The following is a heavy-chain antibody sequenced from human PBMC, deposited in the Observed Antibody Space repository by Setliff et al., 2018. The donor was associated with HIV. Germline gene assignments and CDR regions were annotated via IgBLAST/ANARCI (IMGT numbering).Heavy chain of an antibody. J-gene: IGHJ4*02. V-gene: IGHV4-39*07. CDR3: ARDRYYGSGSYYNYFDY. CDR2: IYHGGTT. D-gene: IGHD3-10*01. Sequence: PSETLSLTCSVSGGPISSNNYYWGWIRQPPGKGLEWIGSIYHGGTTFYNPSLKSRVTISMDAPKNQFSLKLTSVTAADTAVYYCARDRYYGSGSYYNYFDYWGQGILVTVSS. CDR1: GGPISSNNYY.